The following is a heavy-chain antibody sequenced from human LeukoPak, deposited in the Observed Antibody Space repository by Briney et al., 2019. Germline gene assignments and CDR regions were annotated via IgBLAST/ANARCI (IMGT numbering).Heavy chain of an antibody. V-gene: IGHV4-38-2*02. D-gene: IGHD3-16*01. CDR1: GYSISSGYY. CDR3: ARDLGGWNDY. J-gene: IGHJ4*02. CDR2: IYHSGST. Sequence: SETLSLTCAVSGYSISSGYYWGWIRQPPGKGLEWIGSIYHSGSTYYNPSLKSRVTISVDTSKNQFSLKLSSVTAADTAVYYCARDLGGWNDYWGQGTLVTVSS.